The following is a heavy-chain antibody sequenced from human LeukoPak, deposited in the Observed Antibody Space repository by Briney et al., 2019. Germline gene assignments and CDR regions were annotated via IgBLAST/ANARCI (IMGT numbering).Heavy chain of an antibody. Sequence: ASVKVSCKTSGYNFTDFSLHWVRQAPGQGPEWLGWVNPTSGVTKYARKFEGRVVLSRDASIDTVYMEMRSLRYDDTAVYYCTTLFISPIAADYWGQGTLVIVS. CDR2: VNPTSGVT. J-gene: IGHJ4*02. CDR1: GYNFTDFS. CDR3: TTLFISPIAADY. V-gene: IGHV1-2*02. D-gene: IGHD2-21*01.